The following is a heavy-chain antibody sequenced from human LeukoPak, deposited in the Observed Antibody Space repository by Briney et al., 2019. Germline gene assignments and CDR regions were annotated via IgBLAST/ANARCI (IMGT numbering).Heavy chain of an antibody. Sequence: GGSLRLSCAASGFTFSGYGMHWARQAPGKGLEWVTGIAFDGSRKHYADSVKGRFTISRDNAKNTLYLQMNSLRAEDTAVYYCARGGWGTALDYWGQGTLVTVSS. J-gene: IGHJ4*02. V-gene: IGHV3-30*03. CDR3: ARGGWGTALDY. CDR1: GFTFSGYG. D-gene: IGHD1-7*01. CDR2: IAFDGSRK.